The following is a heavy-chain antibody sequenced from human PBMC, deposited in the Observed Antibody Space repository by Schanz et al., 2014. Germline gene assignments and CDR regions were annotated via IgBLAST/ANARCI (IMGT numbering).Heavy chain of an antibody. CDR1: GFTFSSYG. CDR3: AGAAYCRGAGCALYYALDV. CDR2: IYNGGGGRT. V-gene: IGHV3-NL1*01. J-gene: IGHJ6*02. Sequence: VQLLESGGGFVQPGGSLRLSCAASGFTFSSYGMHWVRQAPGKGLEWVSVIYNGGGGRTYYADSVKGRFTISSDNSNNTVFLQMNSLRAEDTGVYYCAGAAYCRGAGCALYYALDVWGQGTTVTGSS. D-gene: IGHD2-15*01.